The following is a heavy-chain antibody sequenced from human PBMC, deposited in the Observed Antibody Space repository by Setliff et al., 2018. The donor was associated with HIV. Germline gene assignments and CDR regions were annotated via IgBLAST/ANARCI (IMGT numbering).Heavy chain of an antibody. CDR1: GYSISSDYY. Sequence: PSETLSLTCAVSGYSISSDYYWSWIRQPPGKGLEWIGEINHSGSTNYNMSLWSRVTISLDASRNQFSLELISVRAEDTAVYYCAKNPSLSYTSGWYYFDYWGQGTLVTVSS. J-gene: IGHJ4*02. D-gene: IGHD6-19*01. CDR3: AKNPSLSYTSGWYYFDY. CDR2: INHSGST. V-gene: IGHV4-38-2*01.